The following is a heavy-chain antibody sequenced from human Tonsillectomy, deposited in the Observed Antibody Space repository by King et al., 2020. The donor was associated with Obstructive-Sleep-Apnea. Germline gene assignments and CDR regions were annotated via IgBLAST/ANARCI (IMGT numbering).Heavy chain of an antibody. V-gene: IGHV1-8*01. J-gene: IGHJ3*02. D-gene: IGHD1-14*01. CDR1: GYTFTNFD. CDR3: ARGSRTFDI. Sequence: QLVQSGAEVKKTGASVKVSCKASGYTFTNFDFNWVRQAAGQGLEWVGWMNLNSGNTGYAQNFQGRVTLTRNTSIFTAYMEVSGLGSEDTAVYYCARGSRTFDIWGQGTMVTVSS. CDR2: MNLNSGNT.